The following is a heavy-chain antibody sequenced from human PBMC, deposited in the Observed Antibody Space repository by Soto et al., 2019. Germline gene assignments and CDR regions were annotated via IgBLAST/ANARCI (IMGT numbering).Heavy chain of an antibody. D-gene: IGHD3-10*01. CDR3: ARSYNLYGMDV. V-gene: IGHV4-31*11. Sequence: QVQLQESGPGLVKPPQTLSLTCAVSGGSISSGGYFWSWIRQHPGKGLEWIGYIYYSGSTSYNPSLKSRVTISVDTSKNQFSLKLSSVTAADTAVYYCARSYNLYGMDVWGQGTTVTVSS. J-gene: IGHJ6*02. CDR2: IYYSGST. CDR1: GGSISSGGYF.